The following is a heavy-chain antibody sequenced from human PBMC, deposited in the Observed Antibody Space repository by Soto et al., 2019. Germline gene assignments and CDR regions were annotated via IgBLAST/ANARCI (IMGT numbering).Heavy chain of an antibody. CDR2: ISYDGSNK. CDR3: AGSRIAAAGSDYYYGMDV. V-gene: IGHV3-30-3*01. D-gene: IGHD6-13*01. J-gene: IGHJ6*02. CDR1: GFTFSSYA. Sequence: EELLESGGGLVHPGGSLRLSCAASGFTFSSYAMHWVRQAPGKGLEWVAVISYDGSNKYYADSVKGRFTISRDNSKNTLYLQMNSLRAEDTAVYYCAGSRIAAAGSDYYYGMDVWGQGTTVTVSS.